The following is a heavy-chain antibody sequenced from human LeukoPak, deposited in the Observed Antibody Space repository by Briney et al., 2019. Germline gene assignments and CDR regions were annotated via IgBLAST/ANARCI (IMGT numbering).Heavy chain of an antibody. D-gene: IGHD2-8*01. V-gene: IGHV4-39*07. CDR3: AKGYTNGVNQEVWLDP. J-gene: IGHJ5*02. CDR1: GGSISSRSYS. Sequence: PSETLSLTCTVSGGSISSRSYSWGWIRQPPGKGLEWIGSMYYTGNTDYNPSLKSRLTMSVDTSKNRFSLKLSSVTAADTAVYFCAKGYTNGVNQEVWLDPWGQGTLVTVSS. CDR2: MYYTGNT.